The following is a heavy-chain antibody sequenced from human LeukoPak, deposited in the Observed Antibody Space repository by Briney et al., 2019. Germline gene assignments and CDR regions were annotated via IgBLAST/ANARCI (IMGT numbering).Heavy chain of an antibody. V-gene: IGHV5-10-1*01. CDR1: GYTFTSYW. J-gene: IGHJ4*02. CDR2: IVPSDSYT. CDR3: ARLNGYNFGIGY. Sequence: PGESLRISCKGSGYTFTSYWISWVRQMPGKGLEWMGRIVPSDSYTKYSPSLQGHVSISADKSINTAYLQGSSLKASDTAMYYCARLNGYNFGIGYWGQGTLVTVSS. D-gene: IGHD5-24*01.